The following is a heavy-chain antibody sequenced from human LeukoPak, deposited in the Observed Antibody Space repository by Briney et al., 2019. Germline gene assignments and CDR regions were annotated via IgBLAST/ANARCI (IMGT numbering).Heavy chain of an antibody. V-gene: IGHV4-59*01. CDR3: ARGGSSWYVPFDY. CDR2: IYYSGST. J-gene: IGHJ4*02. D-gene: IGHD6-13*01. CDR1: GGSISSYY. Sequence: PSETLSLTCTVSGGSISSYYWSWIRQPPGKGLEWIGYIYYSGSTNYNPSLKSRVTISVDTSKNQFSLKLSSVTAADTAVYYCARGGSSWYVPFDYWGQGTLVTVSS.